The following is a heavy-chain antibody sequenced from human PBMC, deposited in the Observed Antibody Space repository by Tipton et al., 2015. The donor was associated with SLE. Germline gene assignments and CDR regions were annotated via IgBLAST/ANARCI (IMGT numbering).Heavy chain of an antibody. Sequence: TLSLTCAVYGGSFSGYYWSWIRQPPGKGLEWIGEINHSGSTNYNPSLKSRVTISVDTSKNQFSLKLSSVTAADTAVYYCATVAYDYVGRPDAFDIWGQGTMVTVSS. D-gene: IGHD3-16*01. J-gene: IGHJ3*02. CDR1: GGSFSGYY. CDR2: INHSGST. V-gene: IGHV4-34*01. CDR3: ATVAYDYVGRPDAFDI.